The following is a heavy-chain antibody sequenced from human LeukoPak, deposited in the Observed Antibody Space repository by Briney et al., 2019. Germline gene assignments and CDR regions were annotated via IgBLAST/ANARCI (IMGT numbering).Heavy chain of an antibody. V-gene: IGHV1-2*02. J-gene: IGHJ5*02. Sequence: GASVKLSCTASGYTFTGYHMHWVRLAPGQGLEWMGWFHPNSGGTNYAQKFQGRVTMTRDTSISTAYMELSRLRSDDTAVYYCARDQGYYDSSGYYYWFDPWGQGTLVTVSS. CDR2: FHPNSGGT. D-gene: IGHD3-22*01. CDR1: GYTFTGYH. CDR3: ARDQGYYDSSGYYYWFDP.